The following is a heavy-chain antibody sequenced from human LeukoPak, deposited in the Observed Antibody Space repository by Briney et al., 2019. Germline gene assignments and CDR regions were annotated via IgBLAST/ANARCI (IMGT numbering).Heavy chain of an antibody. V-gene: IGHV3-21*01. J-gene: IGHJ4*02. CDR1: GFTFDDYA. CDR2: ISSSSSYI. D-gene: IGHD3-3*01. Sequence: GRSLRLSCAASGFTFDDYAMHWVRQAPGKGLEWVSSISSSSSYIYYADSVKGRFTISRDNAKNSLYLQMNSLRAEDTAVYYCARDPITIFGVVIMSHFDYWGQGTLVTVSS. CDR3: ARDPITIFGVVIMSHFDY.